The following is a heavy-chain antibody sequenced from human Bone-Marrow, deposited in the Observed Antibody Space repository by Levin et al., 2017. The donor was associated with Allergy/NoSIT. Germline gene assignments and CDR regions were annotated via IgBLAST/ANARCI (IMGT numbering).Heavy chain of an antibody. CDR2: LSYDGREK. J-gene: IGHJ3*01. V-gene: IGHV3-30*18. D-gene: IGHD3-3*01. CDR1: GFLFSNSG. CDR3: AKATKYYDDLTEDALHL. Sequence: LSLTCACSGFLFSNSGMHWVRQAPGKGLEWIAVLSYDGREKFYGDSVKGRVSISRDNSKDTLYLEMNNLRVEDTAIYYCAKATKYYDDLTEDALHLWGQGTGVTVSS.